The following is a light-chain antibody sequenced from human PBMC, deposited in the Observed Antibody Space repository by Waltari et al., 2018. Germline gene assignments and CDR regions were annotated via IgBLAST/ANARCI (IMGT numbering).Light chain of an antibody. CDR1: ISDIGGYNF. J-gene: IGLJ2*01. V-gene: IGLV2-14*03. CDR3: SSYTNTYTVL. CDR2: DVN. Sequence: QSALTPPASVSASPGQSITIPCTGTISDIGGYNFVSWYQQHPDKAPRLIIYDVNNRPSGVSSRFSASKSGNTASLTISGLRAEDEADYYCSSYTNTYTVLFGGGTKVTV.